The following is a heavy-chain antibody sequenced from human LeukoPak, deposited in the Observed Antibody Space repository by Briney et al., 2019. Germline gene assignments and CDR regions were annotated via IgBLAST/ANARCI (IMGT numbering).Heavy chain of an antibody. CDR1: GGSISSSSYY. J-gene: IGHJ4*02. CDR2: IYYSGST. Sequence: SGTLSLTCTVSGGSISSSSYYWDWIRQPPGKGLEWIGSIYYSGSTYYNPSLKSRVTISVDTSKNQFSLKLSSVTAADTAVYYCATRYNWNYPLDYWGQGTLVTVSS. V-gene: IGHV4-39*01. CDR3: ATRYNWNYPLDY. D-gene: IGHD1-7*01.